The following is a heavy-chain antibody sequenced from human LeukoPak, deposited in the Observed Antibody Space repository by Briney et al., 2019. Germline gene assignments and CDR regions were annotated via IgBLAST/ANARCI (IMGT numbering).Heavy chain of an antibody. CDR2: IIPIFGTA. CDR3: ARADAWFGRIDY. D-gene: IGHD3-10*01. Sequence: ASVKVSCKASGGTFSSYAISWVRQAPGQGLEWMGGIIPIFGTANYAQKFQGRVTITADVSTSTAYMELSSLRSEDTAVYYCARADAWFGRIDYWGQGTLVTVSS. CDR1: GGTFSSYA. V-gene: IGHV1-69*13. J-gene: IGHJ4*02.